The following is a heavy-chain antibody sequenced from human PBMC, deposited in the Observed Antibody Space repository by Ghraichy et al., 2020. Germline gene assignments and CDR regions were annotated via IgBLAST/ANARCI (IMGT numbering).Heavy chain of an antibody. Sequence: SETLSLTCTVSGGSISSYYWSWIRQPPGKGLEWIGYIYYSGSTNYNPSLKSRVTISVDTSKNQFSLKLSSVTAADTAVYYCARVGAHSSSWYFHWDDQNNWFDPWGQGTLVTVSS. V-gene: IGHV4-59*01. J-gene: IGHJ5*02. CDR2: IYYSGST. D-gene: IGHD6-13*01. CDR1: GGSISSYY. CDR3: ARVGAHSSSWYFHWDDQNNWFDP.